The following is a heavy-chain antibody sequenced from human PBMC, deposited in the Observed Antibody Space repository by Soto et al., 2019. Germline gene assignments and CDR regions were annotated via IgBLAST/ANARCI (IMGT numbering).Heavy chain of an antibody. CDR2: VSGYNRNT. CDR1: GYTFRNYG. V-gene: IGHV1-18*01. J-gene: IGHJ4*02. Sequence: VQLVQSGAEVKKPGASVKVSCEAYGYTFRNYGITWVRQAPGQGLEWIGWVSGYNRNTNHAQKLEDRVTMTTDTSTSIAYLELRRLRIDDTAVYYCARERQWDPLPYWGPGTLLVVS. CDR3: ARERQWDPLPY. D-gene: IGHD1-26*01.